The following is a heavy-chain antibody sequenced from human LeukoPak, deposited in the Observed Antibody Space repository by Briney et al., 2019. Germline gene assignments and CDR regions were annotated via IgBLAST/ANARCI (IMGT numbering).Heavy chain of an antibody. Sequence: SETLSLTCTVSGGSISSSSYYWGWIRQPPGKGLEWIGSIYYSGSTYYNPSLKSRVTISVDTSKNQFSLKLSSVTAADTAVYYCARGRQWLARGAFDIWGQGTMVTVSS. J-gene: IGHJ3*02. CDR3: ARGRQWLARGAFDI. D-gene: IGHD6-19*01. V-gene: IGHV4-39*07. CDR2: IYYSGST. CDR1: GGSISSSSYY.